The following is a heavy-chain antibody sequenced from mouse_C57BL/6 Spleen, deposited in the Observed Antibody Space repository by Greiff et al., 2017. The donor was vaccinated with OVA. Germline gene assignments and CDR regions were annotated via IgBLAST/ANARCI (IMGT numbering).Heavy chain of an antibody. J-gene: IGHJ1*03. CDR1: GFSLTSYG. CDR3: ARNRGYGSSSDWYFDV. V-gene: IGHV2-2*01. CDR2: IWSGGST. Sequence: QVQLQQSGPGLVQPSQSLSITCTVSGFSLTSYGVHWVRQSPGKGLEWLGVIWSGGSTDYNAAFISRLSISKDNSKSQVFFKMNSLQADDTAMYYCARNRGYGSSSDWYFDVWGTGTTVTVSS. D-gene: IGHD1-1*01.